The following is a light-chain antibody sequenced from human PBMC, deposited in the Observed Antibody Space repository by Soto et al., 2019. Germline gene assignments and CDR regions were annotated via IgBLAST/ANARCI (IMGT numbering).Light chain of an antibody. CDR2: AAS. Sequence: DIQMTQSPSSLSASVGDRVTITCRASQNIDNYLNWYQHKPGKAPNVLIYAASSLQSGVPSRFSGSGPGTDFTLTINSLQPEDFATYYCQQNYKTPYTFGQGTKLVIK. J-gene: IGKJ2*01. CDR1: QNIDNY. V-gene: IGKV1-39*01. CDR3: QQNYKTPYT.